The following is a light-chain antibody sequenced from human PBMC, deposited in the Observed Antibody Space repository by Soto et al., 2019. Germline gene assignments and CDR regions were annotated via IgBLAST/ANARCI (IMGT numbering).Light chain of an antibody. J-gene: IGLJ1*01. V-gene: IGLV2-14*03. CDR1: DSDVGGYEY. CDR3: LSYSSSTSPYV. Sequence: QSALTQPASVSGSPGQSIIISCTGTDSDVGGYEYVSWYQQHPGKVPKLMIYDVTNRPSGVSNRFSGSKSGNTASLTISGLQAEDEADYYCLSYSSSTSPYVLGTATKLTVL. CDR2: DVT.